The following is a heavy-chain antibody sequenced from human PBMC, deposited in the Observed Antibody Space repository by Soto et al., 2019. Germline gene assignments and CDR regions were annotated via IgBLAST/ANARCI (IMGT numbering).Heavy chain of an antibody. Sequence: SETLSLTCAVYGGSFSGYYWSWIRQPPGKGLEWIGEINHSGSTNYNPSLKSRVTISVDTSKNQFSLKLSSVTAADTAVYYCARVYLDCSSTSCSKYYYYYGMDVWGQGTTVTVSS. V-gene: IGHV4-34*01. CDR1: GGSFSGYY. J-gene: IGHJ6*02. CDR2: INHSGST. CDR3: ARVYLDCSSTSCSKYYYYYGMDV. D-gene: IGHD2-2*01.